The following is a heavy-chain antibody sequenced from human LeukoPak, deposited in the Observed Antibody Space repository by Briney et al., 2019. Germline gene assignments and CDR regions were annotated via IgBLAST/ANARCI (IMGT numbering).Heavy chain of an antibody. CDR1: GDSISTYY. CDR2: VYSSGST. V-gene: IGHV4-4*07. Sequence: TSETLSLTCTVSGDSISTYYWTWIRQPAGKGLEWIGRVYSSGSTTYNPSLKSRVTMSLDTSNNQFSLKLNSVTAADTAMYYRASGRGGASDWYFDLWGRGTLVTVSS. D-gene: IGHD1-26*01. J-gene: IGHJ2*01. CDR3: ASGRGGASDWYFDL.